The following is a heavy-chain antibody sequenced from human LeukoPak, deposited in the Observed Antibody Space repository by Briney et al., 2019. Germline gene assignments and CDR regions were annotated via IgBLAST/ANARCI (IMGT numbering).Heavy chain of an antibody. CDR2: INQDGSGK. D-gene: IGHD2-15*01. V-gene: IGHV3-7*01. J-gene: IGHJ4*02. Sequence: PGGSLRLSCAASGFTFSSFWMSWVRQAPGEGLEWVANINQDGSGKYYVDSVKGRFTISRDNAKNSLYLQMNSLGAEDTAVYYCARDLSGPSLYWGQGTLVTVSS. CDR1: GFTFSSFW. CDR3: ARDLSGPSLY.